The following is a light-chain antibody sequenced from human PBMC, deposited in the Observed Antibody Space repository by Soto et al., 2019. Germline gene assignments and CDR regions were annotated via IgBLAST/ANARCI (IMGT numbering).Light chain of an antibody. CDR3: QQYGSSPPTYT. Sequence: EVVLTQSPGSLSLSPGERATLSCRASQSVNSIYLAWYQQKPGQAPRLLIHGASSRATGIPDRFSGSGSGTDVTLTISRLEPEDFAVYYCQQYGSSPPTYTFGQGTKLEI. CDR1: QSVNSIY. J-gene: IGKJ2*01. V-gene: IGKV3-20*01. CDR2: GAS.